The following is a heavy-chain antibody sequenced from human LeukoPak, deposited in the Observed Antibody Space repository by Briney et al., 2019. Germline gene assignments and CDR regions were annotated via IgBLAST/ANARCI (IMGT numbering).Heavy chain of an antibody. Sequence: GGSLRLSCAASGFTFRSYWMHWVRQAPGKGLVWVSRINSDGSSTSYADSVKGRFTISRDNAKNTPYLQMNSLRAEDTAVYYCAPGGPYGLDYWGQGTLVTVSS. D-gene: IGHD3-10*01. CDR1: GFTFRSYW. V-gene: IGHV3-74*01. CDR2: INSDGSST. J-gene: IGHJ4*02. CDR3: APGGPYGLDY.